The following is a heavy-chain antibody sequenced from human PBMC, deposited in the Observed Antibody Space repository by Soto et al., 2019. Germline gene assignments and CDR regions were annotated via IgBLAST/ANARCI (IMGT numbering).Heavy chain of an antibody. CDR1: GFTFSSYA. D-gene: IGHD4-17*01. CDR3: AKSVYGDYQNWFDP. Sequence: PGGSLRLSCAASGFTFSSYAMSWVRQAPGKGLEWVSAISGSGGSTYCADSVKGRFTISRDNSKNTLYLQMHSLRAEDTAVYYCAKSVYGDYQNWFDPWGQGTLVTVSS. CDR2: ISGSGGST. V-gene: IGHV3-23*01. J-gene: IGHJ5*02.